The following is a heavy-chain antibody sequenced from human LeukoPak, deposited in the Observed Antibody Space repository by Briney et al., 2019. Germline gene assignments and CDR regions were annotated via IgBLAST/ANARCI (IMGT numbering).Heavy chain of an antibody. CDR2: IRGNGDGT. V-gene: IGHV3-23*01. D-gene: IGHD7-27*01. Sequence: PGGSLRLSCAASGFTFRNYAMTWVRQAPGKGLEWVSGIRGNGDGTQYADSVKGRFTISRDNSKDTLFLQMGSLRVEDTAIYYCAKDFVGTLLDAFDIWGRGTMVTVSS. CDR1: GFTFRNYA. J-gene: IGHJ3*02. CDR3: AKDFVGTLLDAFDI.